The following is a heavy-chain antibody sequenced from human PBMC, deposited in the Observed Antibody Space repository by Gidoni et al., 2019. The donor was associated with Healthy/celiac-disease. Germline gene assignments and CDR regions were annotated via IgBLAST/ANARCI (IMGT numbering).Heavy chain of an antibody. J-gene: IGHJ6*02. CDR3: AKEITIFGVVTPSPYYYGMDV. CDR2: ISYDGSNK. CDR1: GFTFSSYR. Sequence: QVQLVESGGGVVQPGRSLRLSCAAPGFTFSSYRMPWVRQAPGKGLEWVAVISYDGSNKYYADSVKGRFTISRDNSKNTLYLQMNSLRAEDTAVYYCAKEITIFGVVTPSPYYYGMDVWGQGTTVTVSS. V-gene: IGHV3-30*18. D-gene: IGHD3-3*01.